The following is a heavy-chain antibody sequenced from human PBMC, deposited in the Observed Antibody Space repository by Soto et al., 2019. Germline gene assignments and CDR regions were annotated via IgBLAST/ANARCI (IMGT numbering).Heavy chain of an antibody. V-gene: IGHV1-8*01. CDR3: ARGTTYYDFWRGYSNNWFDP. J-gene: IGHJ5*02. Sequence: QVQLVQSGAEVKKPGASVKVSCKASGYTFTSYDINWVRQATGQGLEWMGWMNPNSGNTGYAQKFQGRVTMTRNTYISTADMELRSLRSEDTAVYYCARGTTYYDFWRGYSNNWFDPWGQGTLVTVSS. CDR1: GYTFTSYD. D-gene: IGHD3-3*01. CDR2: MNPNSGNT.